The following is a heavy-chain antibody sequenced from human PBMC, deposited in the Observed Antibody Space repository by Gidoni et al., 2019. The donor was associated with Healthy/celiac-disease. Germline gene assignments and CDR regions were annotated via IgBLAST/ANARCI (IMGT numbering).Heavy chain of an antibody. V-gene: IGHV4-39*01. Sequence: SRVTISVDTSKNQFSLKLSSVTAADTAVYYCARHRRTVTTAVDYWGQGTLVTVSS. J-gene: IGHJ4*02. D-gene: IGHD4-17*01. CDR3: ARHRRTVTTAVDY.